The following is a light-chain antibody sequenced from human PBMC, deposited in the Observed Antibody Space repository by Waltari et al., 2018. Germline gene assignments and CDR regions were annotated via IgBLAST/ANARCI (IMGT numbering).Light chain of an antibody. CDR2: DAA. CDR3: HVRSNWPPVT. CDR1: QSVNEY. Sequence: EIVLTQSPATLSLSPGERATLSCRASQSVNEYLAWYQQLPGQAPRLLIYDAANRATGIPARLSGSGSGTDFTLTISSLEPEDFAIYYCHVRSNWPPVTFGGGTKVEIK. V-gene: IGKV3-11*01. J-gene: IGKJ4*01.